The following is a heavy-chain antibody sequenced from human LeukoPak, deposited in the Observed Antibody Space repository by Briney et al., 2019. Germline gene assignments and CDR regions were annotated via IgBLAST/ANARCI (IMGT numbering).Heavy chain of an antibody. CDR2: IYYSGST. CDR1: GGPISSSSYY. J-gene: IGHJ5*02. CDR3: ARGKTKYSSSWYAWTWFDP. Sequence: ETSETLSLTCAVSGGPISSSSYYWGWIRQPPGKGLEWIGSIYYSGSTYYNPSLKSRVTISVDTSKNQFSLKLSSVTAADTAVYYCARGKTKYSSSWYAWTWFDPWGQGTLVTVSS. V-gene: IGHV4-39*07. D-gene: IGHD6-13*01.